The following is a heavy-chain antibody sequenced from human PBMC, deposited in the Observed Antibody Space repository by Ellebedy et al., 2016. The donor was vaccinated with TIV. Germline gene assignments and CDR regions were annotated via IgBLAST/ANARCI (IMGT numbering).Heavy chain of an antibody. D-gene: IGHD5-24*01. Sequence: GASLKISXATSGFAFRSYWLHWVRQAPGKGLVFVSRIKGDGSISYADSVKGRFTISSDNAKNTLYLQMNSLRAEDTAVYYCATRPRNGYLHWGQGTLVTVSS. CDR2: IKGDGSI. CDR3: ATRPRNGYLH. J-gene: IGHJ4*02. V-gene: IGHV3-74*01. CDR1: GFAFRSYW.